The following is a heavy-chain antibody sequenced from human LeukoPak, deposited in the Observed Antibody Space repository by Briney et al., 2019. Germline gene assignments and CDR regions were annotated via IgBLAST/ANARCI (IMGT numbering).Heavy chain of an antibody. D-gene: IGHD3-10*01. J-gene: IGHJ6*02. V-gene: IGHV3-33*01. CDR2: IWYDGSNK. CDR3: ARVGEYYYYGMDV. CDR1: GFTFSSYG. Sequence: GGSLRLFCAASGFTFSSYGMHWVRQAPGKGLEGVAVIWYDGSNKYYADSVKGRFTISRDNSKNTLYLQMNSLRAEDTAVYYCARVGEYYYYGMDVWGQGTTVTVSS.